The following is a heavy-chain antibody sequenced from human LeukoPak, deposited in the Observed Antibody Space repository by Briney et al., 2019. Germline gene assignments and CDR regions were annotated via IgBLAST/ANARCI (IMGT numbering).Heavy chain of an antibody. D-gene: IGHD1-26*01. CDR3: ARELTTFDY. Sequence: GGSLRLSCAASGFTFDDYAMHWVRQAPGKGLEWGSGISWNSGSIGYADSVKGRFTISRDNAKNSLYLQMNSLRAEDTALYYCARELTTFDYWGQGTLVTVSS. CDR1: GFTFDDYA. V-gene: IGHV3-9*01. J-gene: IGHJ4*02. CDR2: ISWNSGSI.